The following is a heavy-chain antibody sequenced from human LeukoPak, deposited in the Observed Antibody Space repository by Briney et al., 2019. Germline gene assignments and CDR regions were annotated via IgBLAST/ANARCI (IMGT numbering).Heavy chain of an antibody. Sequence: ETLSLTCAVSGYSISSGYYWGWIRQPPGKGLEWVGRIKSKTDDGTTDYAAPVKGRFTISRDDSKNTLYLQMNSLKTEDTAVYYCTTKMAAYWGQGTLVTVSS. CDR1: GYSISSGYY. CDR2: IKSKTDDGTT. V-gene: IGHV3-15*01. D-gene: IGHD5-24*01. J-gene: IGHJ4*02. CDR3: TTKMAAY.